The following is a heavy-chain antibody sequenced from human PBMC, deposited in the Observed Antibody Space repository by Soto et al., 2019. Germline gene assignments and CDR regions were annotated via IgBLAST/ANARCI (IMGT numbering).Heavy chain of an antibody. Sequence: EVQLVESGGGLVQPGGSLRLSCAASGFTFSDSWMTWFRQAPVKGLEWVASIKQDGSEKYYVDSVKGRCTISRNNDRNSLDLQMNSLRAEDTAVYYCATARGRTYYFDHWGQGSLVTVSS. CDR1: GFTFSDSW. D-gene: IGHD1-7*01. V-gene: IGHV3-7*01. J-gene: IGHJ4*02. CDR3: ATARGRTYYFDH. CDR2: IKQDGSEK.